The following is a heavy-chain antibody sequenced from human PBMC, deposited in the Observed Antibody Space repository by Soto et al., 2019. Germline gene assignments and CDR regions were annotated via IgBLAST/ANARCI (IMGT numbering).Heavy chain of an antibody. CDR1: GYTFTSYA. CDR2: INAGNGNT. CDR3: ARDAIEYSSSSAWFDP. V-gene: IGHV1-3*01. D-gene: IGHD6-6*01. Sequence: ASVKVSCKASGYTFTSYAMHWVCQAPGQRLEWMGWINAGNGNTKYSQKFQGRVTITRDTSASTAYMELSSLRSEDTAVYYCARDAIEYSSSSAWFDPWGQGTLVTVSS. J-gene: IGHJ5*02.